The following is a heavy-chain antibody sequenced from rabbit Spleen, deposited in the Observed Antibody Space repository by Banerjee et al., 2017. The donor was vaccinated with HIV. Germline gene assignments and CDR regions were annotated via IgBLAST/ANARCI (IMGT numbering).Heavy chain of an antibody. CDR1: RFSFSSSYY. J-gene: IGHJ6*01. D-gene: IGHD8-1*01. Sequence: QSLEESGGDLVKPGASLTLTCTASRFSFSSSYYMCWVRQAPGKGLEWIACIDAGSGGSDYYANWAKGRFTISRTSSTTVTLQMTSLTAADTATYFCARDAGTSFSTYGMDLWGPGTLVTVS. CDR2: IDAGSGGSD. V-gene: IGHV1S40*01. CDR3: ARDAGTSFSTYGMDL.